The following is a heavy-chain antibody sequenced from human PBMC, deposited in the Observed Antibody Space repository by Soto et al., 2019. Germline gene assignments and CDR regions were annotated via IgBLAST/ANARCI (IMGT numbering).Heavy chain of an antibody. Sequence: ASVKIACKASVGTFSSYAISWVRQAPGQGLEWMGGIIPIFDTANYAQKFRGRVTITADESTSTAYMELNSLRAEDTAVYYCARDYYGWGTPSGYWGQGTLVTVSS. CDR3: ARDYYGWGTPSGY. CDR1: VGTFSSYA. CDR2: IIPIFDTA. V-gene: IGHV1-69*13. D-gene: IGHD3-10*01. J-gene: IGHJ4*02.